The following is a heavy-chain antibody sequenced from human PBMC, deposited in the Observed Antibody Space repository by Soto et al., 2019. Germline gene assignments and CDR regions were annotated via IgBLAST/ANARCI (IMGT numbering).Heavy chain of an antibody. CDR3: ARGGMGSQGGFDP. Sequence: QMQLVQSGAEMKKPGSSVKVSCKASGGILSSHAISWVRQAPGQGLEWMGGIIPMFGKGNYAERFQGRVTITADESTSTVYMELSSLRSEDMAVYYCARGGMGSQGGFDPCGQGTLVTVSS. CDR1: GGILSSHA. J-gene: IGHJ5*02. D-gene: IGHD1-26*01. CDR2: IIPMFGKG. V-gene: IGHV1-69*01.